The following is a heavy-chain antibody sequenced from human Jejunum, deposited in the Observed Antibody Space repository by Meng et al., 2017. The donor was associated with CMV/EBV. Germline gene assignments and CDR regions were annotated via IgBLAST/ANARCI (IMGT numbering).Heavy chain of an antibody. D-gene: IGHD4-11*01. CDR1: GFTLSYYV. CDR2: ISMSGDVI. Sequence: SCAASGFTLSYYVMMWVRQAPGKGLEWLSYISMSGDVIYYADSVKGRFTISRDGAKNSLYLQMNSLRVEDTAVYYCTRLQYFDYWGQGTLVTVSS. CDR3: TRLQYFDY. J-gene: IGHJ4*02. V-gene: IGHV3-48*03.